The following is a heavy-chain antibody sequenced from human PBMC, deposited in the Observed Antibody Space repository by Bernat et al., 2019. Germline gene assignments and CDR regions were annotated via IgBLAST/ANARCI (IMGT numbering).Heavy chain of an antibody. CDR3: ARWAYGDFYFDY. Sequence: EVQLVESGGGLVQPGVSLRLSCAASGFTFSDYWMSWVRQAPGKGLEWVSLISGGGESTHYADSVKGRFTMSRDNSKNTLWLQMNSLRAEDTAVYYCARWAYGDFYFDYWGRGTLVTVSS. CDR2: ISGGGEST. V-gene: IGHV3-66*01. CDR1: GFTFSDYW. J-gene: IGHJ4*02. D-gene: IGHD4-17*01.